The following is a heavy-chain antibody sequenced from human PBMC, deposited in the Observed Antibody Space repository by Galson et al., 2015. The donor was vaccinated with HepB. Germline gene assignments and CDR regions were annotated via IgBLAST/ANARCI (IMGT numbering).Heavy chain of an antibody. CDR1: GFTFSSYT. CDR2: IGSTSTTI. J-gene: IGHJ2*01. CDR3: ARGRFFDL. V-gene: IGHV3-48*01. Sequence: SLRLSCAASGFTFSSYTMNWVRRAPGKGLEWVPYIGSTSTTIYYADSVKGRFTISRDNAKNSLFLQMDSLRAEDTALYYCARGRFFDLWGRGTLVTVSS.